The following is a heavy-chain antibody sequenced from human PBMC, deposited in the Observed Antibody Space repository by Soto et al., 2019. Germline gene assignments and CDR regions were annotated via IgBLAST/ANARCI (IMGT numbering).Heavy chain of an antibody. CDR1: GFTVSSFG. Sequence: GGSLRLSCSGSGFTVSSFGMHWVRQAPGKGLEYVSTLSSNGIGTYYADSVKGRFTISRDTSKNTLYLQMSSLRTEDTAVYYCAKDMGQAAFGIRYPYPLDVWGLGTTVTVSS. V-gene: IGHV3-64D*06. CDR3: AKDMGQAAFGIRYPYPLDV. J-gene: IGHJ6*02. CDR2: LSSNGIGT. D-gene: IGHD3-3*02.